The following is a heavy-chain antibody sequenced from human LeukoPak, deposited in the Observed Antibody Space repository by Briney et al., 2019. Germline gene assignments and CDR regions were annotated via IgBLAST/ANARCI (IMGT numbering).Heavy chain of an antibody. J-gene: IGHJ4*02. D-gene: IGHD2-15*01. CDR2: ISYDGSNK. Sequence: GGSLRLSCEASGFTFSSYGMHWVRQAPGKGLEWVAVISYDGSNKYYADSVKGRFTISRDNSKNTLYLQMNSLRAEDTAVYYCAKGLGTPKDYWGQGTLVTVSS. V-gene: IGHV3-30*18. CDR3: AKGLGTPKDY. CDR1: GFTFSSYG.